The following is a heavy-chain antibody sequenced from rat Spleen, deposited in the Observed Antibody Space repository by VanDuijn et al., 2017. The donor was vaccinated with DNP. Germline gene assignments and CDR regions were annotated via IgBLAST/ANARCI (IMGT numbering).Heavy chain of an antibody. CDR3: ARHRNNLYYFDY. CDR1: GFTFSDYA. D-gene: IGHD1-5*01. V-gene: IGHV5-17*01. CDR2: IIYDGSST. Sequence: EVQLVESGGGLVQPGRSLKFSCAASGFTFSDYAMAWVRQAPKKGLEWVATIIYDGSSTYYRDSVKGRFTISRDNAKSTLYLQMDSLRSEDTATYYCARHRNNLYYFDYWGQGVMVTVSS. J-gene: IGHJ2*01.